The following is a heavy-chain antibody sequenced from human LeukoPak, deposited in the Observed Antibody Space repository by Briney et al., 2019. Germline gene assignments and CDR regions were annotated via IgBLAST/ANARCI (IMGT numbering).Heavy chain of an antibody. CDR3: ATFRWGVGLEC. D-gene: IGHD3-16*01. V-gene: IGHV4-34*01. CDR1: GGSFSGYY. Sequence: SETLSLTCAVYGGSFSGYYWTFIRQPPGKGPEWIGEINHSGSTNYNPSLKSRVTISVDTSRNEFSLRLNSVTAADTAVYYCATFRWGVGLECWGQGTLVTVSS. J-gene: IGHJ4*02. CDR2: INHSGST.